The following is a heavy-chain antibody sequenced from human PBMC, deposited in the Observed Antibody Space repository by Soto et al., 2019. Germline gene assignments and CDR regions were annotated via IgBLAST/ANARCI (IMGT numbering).Heavy chain of an antibody. CDR2: ISYDGSNK. D-gene: IGHD3-22*01. V-gene: IGHV3-30-3*01. J-gene: IGHJ5*02. Sequence: PGGSLRLSCAASGFTFSSYAMHWVRQAPGKGLEWVAVISYDGSNKYYADSVKGRFTISRDNSKNTLYLQMNSLRAEDTAVYYCARGVTYYYSSGSSWFDPWGQGALVTVSS. CDR3: ARGVTYYYSSGSSWFDP. CDR1: GFTFSSYA.